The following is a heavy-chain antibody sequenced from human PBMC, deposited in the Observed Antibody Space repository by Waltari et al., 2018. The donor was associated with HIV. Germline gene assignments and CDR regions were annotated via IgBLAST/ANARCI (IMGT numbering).Heavy chain of an antibody. J-gene: IGHJ4*02. V-gene: IGHV3-33*01. Sequence: QVQLVESGGGVVQPGRSLRLSCAASGFTFSSYGMHWVRQAPGKGLGWVAFIWYDGSNKYYADSVKGRFTISRDNSKNTLYLQMNSLRAEDTAVYYCAREDLLYCGGDCYPGDYWGQGTLVTVSS. CDR1: GFTFSSYG. D-gene: IGHD2-21*02. CDR3: AREDLLYCGGDCYPGDY. CDR2: IWYDGSNK.